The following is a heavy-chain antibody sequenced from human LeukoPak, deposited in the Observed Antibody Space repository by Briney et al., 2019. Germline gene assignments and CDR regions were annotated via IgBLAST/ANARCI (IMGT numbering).Heavy chain of an antibody. Sequence: QPGRSLRLSCAASGFTFSSYGMHWVRQAPGKGLEWVAVIWYDGSNKYYADSVKGRFTISRDNSKNTLYLQMNSLRAEDTAVCYCATVKLGSSWSILDYWGQGTLVTVSS. CDR3: ATVKLGSSWSILDY. J-gene: IGHJ4*02. D-gene: IGHD6-13*01. V-gene: IGHV3-33*01. CDR2: IWYDGSNK. CDR1: GFTFSSYG.